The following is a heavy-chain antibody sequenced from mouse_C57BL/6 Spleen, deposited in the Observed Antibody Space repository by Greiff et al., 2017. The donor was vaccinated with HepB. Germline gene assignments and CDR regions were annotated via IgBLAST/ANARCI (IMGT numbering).Heavy chain of an antibody. CDR3: TRGGYYPHAMDY. CDR2: IDPENGDT. Sequence: VQLQQSGAELVRPGASVKLSCTASGFNFKDDYMHWVKQRPEQGLEWIGRIDPENGDTEYASKFQGKATITADTSSNTAYLQLSSLTSEDTAVYYCTRGGYYPHAMDYWGQGTSVTVSS. V-gene: IGHV14-4*01. CDR1: GFNFKDDY. J-gene: IGHJ4*01. D-gene: IGHD2-3*01.